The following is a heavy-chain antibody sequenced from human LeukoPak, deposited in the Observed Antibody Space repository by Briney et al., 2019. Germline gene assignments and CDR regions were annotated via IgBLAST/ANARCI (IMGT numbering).Heavy chain of an antibody. CDR2: IYYSGST. J-gene: IGHJ5*02. CDR1: GGSISSYY. D-gene: IGHD3-16*01. Sequence: SETLSLTCTVSGGSISSYYLELIPQPPGKGLEWVGDIYYSGSTNYNPSLKSRVTISVDTSKNQFSLNLTSVTAADTAVYYCARFTPQGYGWGGYNRFDPWGQGTLVTVSS. CDR3: ARFTPQGYGWGGYNRFDP. V-gene: IGHV4-59*01.